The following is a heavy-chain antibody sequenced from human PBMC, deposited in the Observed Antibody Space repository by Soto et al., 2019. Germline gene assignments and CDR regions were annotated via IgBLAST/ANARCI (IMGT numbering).Heavy chain of an antibody. CDR3: TRGLFSGSSYSGSWYYFDS. CDR1: GGSFSGYI. D-gene: IGHD1-26*01. V-gene: IGHV4-34*01. Sequence: SETLSLTCDVYGGSFSGYIWTWIHQTPGKGLQWIGQINHSGSSIYNPSLKNRVTISTMSNNKFSLELSSVTAADTAVYYCTRGLFSGSSYSGSWYYFDSWGQGTMVTVSS. CDR2: INHSGSS. J-gene: IGHJ4*02.